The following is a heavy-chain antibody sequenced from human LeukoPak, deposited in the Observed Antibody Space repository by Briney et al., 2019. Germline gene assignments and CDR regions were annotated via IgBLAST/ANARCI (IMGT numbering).Heavy chain of an antibody. D-gene: IGHD1-14*01. CDR3: ARDAGATTLVDY. CDR2: IYSGGST. Sequence: PGGSLRLSCAASGFTVSSNYMSWVRQAPGKGLEWVSVIYSGGSTYSADSVKGRFTISRDNSKNTLYLQMNSLRAEDTAVYYCARDAGATTLVDYWGQGTLVTVSS. CDR1: GFTVSSNY. J-gene: IGHJ4*02. V-gene: IGHV3-66*01.